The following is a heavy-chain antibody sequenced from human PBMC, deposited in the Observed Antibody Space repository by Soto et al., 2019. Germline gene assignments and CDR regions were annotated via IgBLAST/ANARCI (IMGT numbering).Heavy chain of an antibody. CDR1: GYAFTTYG. Sequence: QVHLVQSGAEVKKPGASVKVSCKGSGYAFTTYGITWVRQAPGQGLEWMGWISAHNGNTNYAQKLQGRVTVTRDTSTSTAYMELRSLRSDGTAVYYCARRRYGDYWGQGALVTVSS. J-gene: IGHJ4*02. CDR3: ARRRYGDY. CDR2: ISAHNGNT. V-gene: IGHV1-18*01. D-gene: IGHD1-1*01.